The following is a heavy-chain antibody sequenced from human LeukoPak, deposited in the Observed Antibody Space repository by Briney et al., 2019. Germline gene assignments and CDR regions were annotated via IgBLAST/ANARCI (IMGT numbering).Heavy chain of an antibody. Sequence: GGSLRLSCAGSGFTFSSYEMNWVRQAPGKGLEWVSYISNSGSSIYYADSVKGRFTISRDNAKNSLYLQMNSLRAEDTAVYYCVRDQAKIGGGYYMDVWGKGTTLTVSS. V-gene: IGHV3-48*03. CDR3: VRDQAKIGGGYYMDV. J-gene: IGHJ6*03. D-gene: IGHD1-26*01. CDR1: GFTFSSYE. CDR2: ISNSGSSI.